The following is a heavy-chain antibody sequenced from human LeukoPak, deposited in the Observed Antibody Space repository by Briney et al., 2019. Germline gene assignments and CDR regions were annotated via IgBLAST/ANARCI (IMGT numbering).Heavy chain of an antibody. J-gene: IGHJ3*02. CDR2: SYPGDSDT. CDR3: ASAMGNYYDSSGFPTDI. D-gene: IGHD3-22*01. CDR1: GYSFTSYW. Sequence: GESLKISCMGSGYSFTSYWIGWVRQMPGKGLEWMGISYPGDSDTRYSPSFQGQVTISADKSISTDYLQWSSLKASDTAMYYCASAMGNYYDSSGFPTDIWGQGTMVTVSS. V-gene: IGHV5-51*01.